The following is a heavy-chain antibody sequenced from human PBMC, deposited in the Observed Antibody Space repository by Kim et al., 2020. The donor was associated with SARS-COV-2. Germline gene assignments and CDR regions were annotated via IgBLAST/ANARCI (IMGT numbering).Heavy chain of an antibody. CDR1: GFTFNTYG. CDR2: ISYDGSHK. Sequence: GGSLRLSCAASGFTFNTYGMHWVRQAPGKGLEWVAVISYDGSHKYYADSVKGRFTISRDNSKNTLYLQMNSLRIEDTAVYYCAKSFSGSYFGYDYWGQGNLVTVSS. D-gene: IGHD1-26*01. V-gene: IGHV3-30*18. J-gene: IGHJ4*02. CDR3: AKSFSGSYFGYDY.